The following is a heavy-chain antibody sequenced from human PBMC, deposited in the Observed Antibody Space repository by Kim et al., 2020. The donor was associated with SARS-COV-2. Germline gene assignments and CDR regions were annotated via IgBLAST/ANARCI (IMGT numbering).Heavy chain of an antibody. CDR1: GCTFSSYA. CDR2: IIPIFGTA. CDR3: ATRDYYDSSGYGAFDI. V-gene: IGHV1-69*13. J-gene: IGHJ3*02. D-gene: IGHD3-22*01. Sequence: SVKVSCKASGCTFSSYAINWVRQAPGQGLEWMGGIIPIFGTANYAQKFQGRVTITADESTSTAYMELSSLRSEDTAVYYCATRDYYDSSGYGAFDIWGQGTMVTVSS.